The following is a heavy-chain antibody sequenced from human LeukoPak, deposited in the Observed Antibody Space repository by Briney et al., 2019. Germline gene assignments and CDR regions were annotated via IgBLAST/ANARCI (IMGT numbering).Heavy chain of an antibody. CDR1: GFTFDDYA. CDR3: VVVTAINDY. CDR2: ISWNSGSI. V-gene: IGHV3-9*01. Sequence: GRSLRLSCAASGFTFDDYAMHWVRQAPGKGLEWVSGISWNSGSIGYADSVKGRFTISRDNAKNSLYLQMNSLRAEDTAVYYSVVVTAINDYWGQGTLVTVSS. D-gene: IGHD2-21*02. J-gene: IGHJ4*02.